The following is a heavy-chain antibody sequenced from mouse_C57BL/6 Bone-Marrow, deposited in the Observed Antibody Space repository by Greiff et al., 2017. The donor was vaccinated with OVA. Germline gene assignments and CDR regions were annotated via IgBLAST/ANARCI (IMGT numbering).Heavy chain of an antibody. CDR1: GYSITSGYY. CDR3: ARDSNYVGWYFDV. D-gene: IGHD2-5*01. J-gene: IGHJ1*03. Sequence: VQLQQSGPGLVKPSQSLSLTCSVTGYSITSGYYWNWIRQFPGNKLEWMGYISYDGSNNYNPSLKNRISITRDTSKNQFFLKLNSVTTEDTATYYCARDSNYVGWYFDVWGTGTTVTVSS. V-gene: IGHV3-6*01. CDR2: ISYDGSN.